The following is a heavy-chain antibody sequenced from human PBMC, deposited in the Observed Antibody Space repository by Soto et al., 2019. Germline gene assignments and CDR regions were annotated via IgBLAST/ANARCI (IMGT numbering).Heavy chain of an antibody. CDR3: ARLDWGSSYYGDYNVFGYYYGMDV. CDR2: IYYSGST. J-gene: IGHJ6*02. V-gene: IGHV4-39*01. Sequence: PSETLSLPSTVCGGSVRSTSYYWGWFRQPPGKGLEWIGSIYYSGSTYYNPSLKSRVTISVDTSKNQFSLKLSSVTAADTAVYYCARLDWGSSYYGDYNVFGYYYGMDVWGQGTTVT. D-gene: IGHD4-17*01. CDR1: GGSVRSTSYY.